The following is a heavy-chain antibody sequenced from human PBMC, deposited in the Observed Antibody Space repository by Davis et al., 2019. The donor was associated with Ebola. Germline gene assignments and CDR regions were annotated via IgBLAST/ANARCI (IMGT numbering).Heavy chain of an antibody. J-gene: IGHJ4*02. CDR3: AKENWYNDY. CDR2: LNGDGSIT. Sequence: GESLKISCAASGFTFSRSWMPWVRQAPGKGLVWVSRLNGDGSITDYADSVKGRFTISRDNANNMLYLHMGSLRAEDTAVYFCAKENWYNDYWGQGTLVTVSS. V-gene: IGHV3-74*01. CDR1: GFTFSRSW. D-gene: IGHD1/OR15-1a*01.